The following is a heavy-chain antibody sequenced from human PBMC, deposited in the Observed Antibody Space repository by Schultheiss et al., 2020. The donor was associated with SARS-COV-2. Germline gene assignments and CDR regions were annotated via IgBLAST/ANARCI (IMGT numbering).Heavy chain of an antibody. CDR3: ATRITMVRGVGGPLPMDV. CDR2: ISSSSSYI. Sequence: GGSLRLSCAASGFTFSSYSMNWVRQAPGKGLEWVSSISSSSSYIYYADSVKGQFTISRDNAKNSLYLQMNSLRAEDTAVYYCATRITMVRGVGGPLPMDVWGKGTTVTVSS. V-gene: IGHV3-21*01. D-gene: IGHD3-10*01. J-gene: IGHJ6*04. CDR1: GFTFSSYS.